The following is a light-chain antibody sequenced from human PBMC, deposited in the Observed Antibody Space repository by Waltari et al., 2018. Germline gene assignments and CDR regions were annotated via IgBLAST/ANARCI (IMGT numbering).Light chain of an antibody. J-gene: IGLJ2*01. V-gene: IGLV2-14*01. CDR3: SSYTSSSTLA. Sequence: QSALTQPASVSGSPGQSITISCTGTSGDVGGYKYVSWYQQHPGKAPNFMIYEVTNRPSGVSNRFAGSKSGNTASLTISGLQAEDEADYYCSSYTSSSTLAFGGGTKLTVL. CDR2: EVT. CDR1: SGDVGGYKY.